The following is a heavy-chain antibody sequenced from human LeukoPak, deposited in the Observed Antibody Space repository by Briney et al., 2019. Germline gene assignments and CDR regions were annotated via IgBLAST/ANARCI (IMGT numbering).Heavy chain of an antibody. Sequence: PGGSLRLSCAASGFTFSSYWMSWVRQARGKGLEWVANIKQDGSEKYYVDSVKGRFTISRDNAKNSLYLQMNSLRAEDTAVYYCARAYSSSFTGWFNPWGQGTLVTVSS. J-gene: IGHJ5*02. CDR1: GFTFSSYW. CDR3: ARAYSSSFTGWFNP. CDR2: IKQDGSEK. V-gene: IGHV3-7*04. D-gene: IGHD6-6*01.